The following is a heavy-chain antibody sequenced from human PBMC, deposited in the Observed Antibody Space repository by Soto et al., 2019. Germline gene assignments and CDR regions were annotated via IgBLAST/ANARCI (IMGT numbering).Heavy chain of an antibody. CDR3: ASTKYDSSAYYYWYLGL. V-gene: IGHV1-69*01. J-gene: IGHJ2*01. CDR2: LIPIFGTA. D-gene: IGHD3-22*01. CDR1: EDTFRNYA. Sequence: QVELVQSGAEVKKPGSSVKVSCQASEDTFRNYAISWVRQAPGQGLEWMGGLIPIFGTANYAQKFQGRATITAHPSANTVYFELSSLRSEDTAGYYCASTKYDSSAYYYWYLGLWGRGTLVTVSS.